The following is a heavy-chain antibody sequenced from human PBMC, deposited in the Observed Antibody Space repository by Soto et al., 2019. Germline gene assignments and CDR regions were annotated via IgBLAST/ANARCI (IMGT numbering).Heavy chain of an antibody. CDR3: ARLRIATNNYKWFDP. V-gene: IGHV4-31*03. CDR1: GAALNSGNYY. CDR2: IYVTGAV. D-gene: IGHD2-21*01. Sequence: TSETLSLTCSVSGAALNSGNYYWSWIRQVPGKGLEWIGHIYVTGAVDYNPSLRDRITISRDTSERQFSLNLRLVTAADTAVYYCARLRIATNNYKWFDPWGQGTLVT. J-gene: IGHJ5*02.